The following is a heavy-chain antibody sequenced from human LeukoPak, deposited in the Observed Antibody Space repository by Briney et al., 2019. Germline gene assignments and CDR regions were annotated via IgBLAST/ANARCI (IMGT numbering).Heavy chain of an antibody. D-gene: IGHD3-22*01. J-gene: IGHJ3*02. CDR1: GLTFSSYA. V-gene: IGHV3-23*01. CDR3: VKYPDSSVVGAFDI. CDR2: ISGSRGST. Sequence: GSLRLSCAASGLTFSSYAMSWVRQAPGKGMEWVSTISGSRGSTYYADSVKGRFIISRDNSKNTLYLQMNCLRAEDTAVYYCVKYPDSSVVGAFDIWGQGTMVTVAA.